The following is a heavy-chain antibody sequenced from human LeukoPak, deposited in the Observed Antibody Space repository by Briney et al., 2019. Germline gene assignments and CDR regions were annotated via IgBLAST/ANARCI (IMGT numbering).Heavy chain of an antibody. CDR1: GGSISSGDYY. Sequence: SQTLSLTCTVSGGSISSGDYYWSWIRQPPGKGLEWIGYIYYSGSTYYNPSLKSRVTLSVDTSKNQFSLKLSSVTAADTAVYYCARSSHYDILTGPFVYWGQGTLVTVSS. J-gene: IGHJ4*02. CDR3: ARSSHYDILTGPFVY. CDR2: IYYSGST. V-gene: IGHV4-30-4*01. D-gene: IGHD3-9*01.